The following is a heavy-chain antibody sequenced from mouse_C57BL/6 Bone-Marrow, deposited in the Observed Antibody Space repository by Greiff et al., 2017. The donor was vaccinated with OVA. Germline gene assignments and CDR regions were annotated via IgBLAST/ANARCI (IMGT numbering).Heavy chain of an antibody. J-gene: IGHJ3*01. CDR3: TTDGYDFAY. CDR1: GFNIKDDY. CDR2: IDPGNGDT. V-gene: IGHV14-4*01. Sequence: VQLQQSGAELVRPGASVKLSCTASGFNIKDDYMPWVKQRPEQGLEWIGWIDPGNGDTEYASKFQGKATITADTSSNTAYLQLSSLTSEDTAVYYCTTDGYDFAYWGQGTLVTVSA. D-gene: IGHD2-2*01.